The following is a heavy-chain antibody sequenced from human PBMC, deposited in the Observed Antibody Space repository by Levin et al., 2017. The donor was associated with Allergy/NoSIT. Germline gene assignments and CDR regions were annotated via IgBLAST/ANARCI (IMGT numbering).Heavy chain of an antibody. CDR1: GYSFTSYW. Sequence: GESLKISCKGSGYSFTSYWIGWVRQMPGKGLEWMGIIYPGDSDTRYSPSFQGQVTISADKSISTAYLQWSSLKASDTAMYYCARRNYDFWSGYPPPFDYWGQGTLVTVSS. V-gene: IGHV5-51*01. J-gene: IGHJ4*02. CDR3: ARRNYDFWSGYPPPFDY. CDR2: IYPGDSDT. D-gene: IGHD3-3*01.